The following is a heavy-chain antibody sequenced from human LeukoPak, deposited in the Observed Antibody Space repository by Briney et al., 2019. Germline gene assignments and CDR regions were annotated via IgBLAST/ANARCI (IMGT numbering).Heavy chain of an antibody. CDR1: GYTFTGYY. V-gene: IGHV1-2*02. D-gene: IGHD1-7*01. Sequence: ASVKVSCKASGYTFTGYYMHWVRQAPGQGLEWMGWINPNSGGTNYAQKFQGRVTMTRDTSISTAYMELSRLRSDDTAVYYCARSYNWNYYWFDPWGQGTLVTVSS. CDR2: INPNSGGT. CDR3: ARSYNWNYYWFDP. J-gene: IGHJ5*02.